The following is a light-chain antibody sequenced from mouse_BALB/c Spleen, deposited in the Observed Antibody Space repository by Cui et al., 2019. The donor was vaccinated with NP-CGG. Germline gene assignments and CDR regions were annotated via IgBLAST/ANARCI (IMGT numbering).Light chain of an antibody. J-gene: IGLJ1*01. CDR2: STN. CDR3: ALWYSNHWV. CDR1: TGAVTTSNY. Sequence: QAVLPQESALTTSPGERVTLTCRSSTGAVTTSNYANWVQEKPDHLFTGLIGSTNNRAPGVPARFSGSLIGGKAALTITGAQTEDEAIYFCALWYSNHWVFGGGTKLTVL. V-gene: IGLV1*01.